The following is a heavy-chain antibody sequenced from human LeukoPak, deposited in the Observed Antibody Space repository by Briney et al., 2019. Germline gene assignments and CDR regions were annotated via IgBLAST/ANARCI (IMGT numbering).Heavy chain of an antibody. V-gene: IGHV4-34*01. CDR1: GGSFSGYY. D-gene: IGHD5-12*01. J-gene: IGHJ3*02. Sequence: PLETLSLTCAVYGGSFSGYYWSWIRQPPGKGLEWIGEINHSGSTNYNPSLKSRVTISVDTSKNQFSLKLSSVTAADTAVYYCARMIVGTAKAFDIWGQGTMVTVSS. CDR2: INHSGST. CDR3: ARMIVGTAKAFDI.